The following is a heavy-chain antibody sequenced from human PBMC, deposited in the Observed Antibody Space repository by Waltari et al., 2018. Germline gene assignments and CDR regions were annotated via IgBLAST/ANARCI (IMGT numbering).Heavy chain of an antibody. J-gene: IGHJ4*02. CDR3: AKYSGYDFDY. CDR2: IYHSGST. Sequence: QVQLQESGPGLVKPSETLSLTCTVSGYSISSGYYWGWIRQPPGKGLDWIGSIYHSGSTYYNPSLKSRVTISVDTSKNQFSLKLSSMTAADTAVYYCAKYSGYDFDYWGQGTLVTVSS. CDR1: GYSISSGYY. D-gene: IGHD5-12*01. V-gene: IGHV4-38-2*02.